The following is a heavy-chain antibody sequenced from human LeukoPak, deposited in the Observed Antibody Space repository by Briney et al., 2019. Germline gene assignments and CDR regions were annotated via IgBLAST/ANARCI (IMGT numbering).Heavy chain of an antibody. CDR1: GYTFTGYY. V-gene: IGHV1-2*06. Sequence: ASVKVSCKASGYTFTGYYMHWVRQAPGQGLEWMGRINPNSGGTNYAQKFQGRVTMTRDTSISTAYMELSRLRSDDTAVYYCARVKAYCGGDCYSSDDYWGQGTLVTVSS. CDR2: INPNSGGT. J-gene: IGHJ4*02. D-gene: IGHD2-21*01. CDR3: ARVKAYCGGDCYSSDDY.